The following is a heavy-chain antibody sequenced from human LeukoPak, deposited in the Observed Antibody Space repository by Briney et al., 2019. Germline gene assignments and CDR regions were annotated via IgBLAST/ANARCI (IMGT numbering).Heavy chain of an antibody. J-gene: IGHJ4*02. CDR3: AKVHGDYVSYFDY. V-gene: IGHV3-33*06. Sequence: GSLRLSCAASGFTFSSYGMHWVRQAPGKGLEWVAVIWYDGSNKYYADSVKGRFTISRDNSKNTLYLQMNSLRAEDTAVYYCAKVHGDYVSYFDYWGQGTLVTVSS. D-gene: IGHD4-17*01. CDR2: IWYDGSNK. CDR1: GFTFSSYG.